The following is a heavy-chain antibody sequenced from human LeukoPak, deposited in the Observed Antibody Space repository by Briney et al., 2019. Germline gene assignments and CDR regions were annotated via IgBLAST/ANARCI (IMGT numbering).Heavy chain of an antibody. Sequence: PGGSLRLSCAASGFTVSSNYMSWVRQAPGKGLEWVSVIYSDGSTYYADSVKGRFTISRHNSKNTLYLQMNSLRAEDTAVYYCARGQGSYYYDSSGYLDYWGQGTLVTVSS. J-gene: IGHJ4*02. CDR1: GFTVSSNY. D-gene: IGHD3-22*01. CDR2: IYSDGST. CDR3: ARGQGSYYYDSSGYLDY. V-gene: IGHV3-53*04.